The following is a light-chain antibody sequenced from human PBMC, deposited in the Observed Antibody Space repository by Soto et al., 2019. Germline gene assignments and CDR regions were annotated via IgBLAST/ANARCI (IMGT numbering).Light chain of an antibody. V-gene: IGLV2-14*01. CDR3: SSYTSSSTLGGV. J-gene: IGLJ2*01. CDR1: SSDVGGYNY. Sequence: QSALTQPASVSGSPGQSITISCTGTSSDVGGYNYVSWYQQHQGKAPKLMIYEVSNRPSGVSNRFSGSKSGNTASLTISGLQAEDEADYYCSSYTSSSTLGGVFGGGTKLTVL. CDR2: EVS.